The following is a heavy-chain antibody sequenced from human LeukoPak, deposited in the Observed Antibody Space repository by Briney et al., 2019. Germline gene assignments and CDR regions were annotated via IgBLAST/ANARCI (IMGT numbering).Heavy chain of an antibody. V-gene: IGHV1-18*04. J-gene: IGHJ4*02. CDR3: ARGVEGDYGDYDDQGLDY. Sequence: ASVKVSCKASGYTFTGYYMHWVRQAPGQGLEWMGWISAYNGNTNYAQKPQGRVTMTTDTSTSTAYMELRSLRSDDTAVYYCARGVEGDYGDYDDQGLDYGGQGTLVTVSS. D-gene: IGHD4-17*01. CDR1: GYTFTGYY. CDR2: ISAYNGNT.